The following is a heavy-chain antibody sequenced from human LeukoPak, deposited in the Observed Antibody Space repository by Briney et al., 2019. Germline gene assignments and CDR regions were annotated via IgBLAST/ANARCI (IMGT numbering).Heavy chain of an antibody. CDR3: ARAWLHFDY. CDR1: GGSISSHY. V-gene: IGHV4-59*11. D-gene: IGHD3-10*01. Sequence: PSETLSLTCTVSGGSISSHYWSWIRQPPGKGLEWIGYIYYSGSTNYNPSLKSRVTISVDTSKNQFSLKLSSVTAADTAVYYCARAWLHFDYWGQGTLVTVSS. J-gene: IGHJ4*02. CDR2: IYYSGST.